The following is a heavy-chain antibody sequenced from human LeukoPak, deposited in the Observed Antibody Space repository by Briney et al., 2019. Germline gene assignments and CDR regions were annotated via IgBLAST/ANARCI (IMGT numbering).Heavy chain of an antibody. CDR3: ARGVFRGHIPDAFDI. CDR1: GYTFTSYY. CDR2: INPSGGST. V-gene: IGHV1-46*01. Sequence: ASVKVSCKASGYTFTSYYMHWVRQAPGQGLEWMGIINPSGGSTSYAQKFQGRVTKTKDTSTSTVYMELSSLRSEDTAVYYCARGVFRGHIPDAFDIWGQGTMVTVSS. D-gene: IGHD2-15*01. J-gene: IGHJ3*02.